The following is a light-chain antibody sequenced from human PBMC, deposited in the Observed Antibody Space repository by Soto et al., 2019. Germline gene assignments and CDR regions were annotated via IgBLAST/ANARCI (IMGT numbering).Light chain of an antibody. V-gene: IGLV1-44*01. Sequence: QSVLTQPPSASGTPGQRVTISCSGSSSNIGSNAVNWYQQLPGTAPTLLIYSNNQRPSGVPDRFSGSKSGTSAYLAVNGLQSEDEADYYCAAWDDSLNGPLFGGGTKLTVL. CDR2: SNN. J-gene: IGLJ3*02. CDR3: AAWDDSLNGPL. CDR1: SSNIGSNA.